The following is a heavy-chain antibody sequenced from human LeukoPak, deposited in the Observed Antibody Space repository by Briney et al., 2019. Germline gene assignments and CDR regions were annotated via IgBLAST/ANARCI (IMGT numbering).Heavy chain of an antibody. V-gene: IGHV1-8*03. J-gene: IGHJ3*02. CDR2: MNPNSGNT. D-gene: IGHD6-6*01. CDR3: ARGGFPDRQYSSQPGGAFDI. CDR1: GYTFTSYD. Sequence: ASVKVSCKASGYTFTSYDINWVRQATGQGLEWMGWMNPNSGNTGYAQKFQGRVTITADESTSTAYMELSSLRSEDTAVYYCARGGFPDRQYSSQPGGAFDIWGQGTMVTVSS.